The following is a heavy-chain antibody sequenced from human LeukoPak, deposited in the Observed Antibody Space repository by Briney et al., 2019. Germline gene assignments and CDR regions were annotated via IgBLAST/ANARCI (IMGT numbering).Heavy chain of an antibody. CDR3: AKDKRVYFDWLLSHFDY. J-gene: IGHJ4*02. V-gene: IGHV3-30*18. CDR1: GFTFSSYG. Sequence: GGSLRLSCAASGFTFSSYGMHWVRQAPGKGLEGVAVISYDGSNKYYADSVKGRFTISRDNSKNTLYLQMNSLRAEDTAVYYCAKDKRVYFDWLLSHFDYWGQGTLVTVSS. CDR2: ISYDGSNK. D-gene: IGHD3-9*01.